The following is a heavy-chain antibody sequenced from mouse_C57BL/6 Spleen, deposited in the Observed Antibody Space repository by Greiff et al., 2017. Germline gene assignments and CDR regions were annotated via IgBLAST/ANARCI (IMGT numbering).Heavy chain of an antibody. Sequence: QVQLQQPGAELVKPGASVKLSCKASGYTFTSYWMQWVKQRPGQGLEWIGEIDPSDSYTNYNQKFKGKATLTVDTSSSTAYMQLSSLTSEDSAVYDCARKGDYGRSNDYYYAMDYWGQGTSVTVSS. V-gene: IGHV1-50*01. D-gene: IGHD1-1*01. CDR1: GYTFTSYW. CDR2: IDPSDSYT. CDR3: ARKGDYGRSNDYYYAMDY. J-gene: IGHJ4*01.